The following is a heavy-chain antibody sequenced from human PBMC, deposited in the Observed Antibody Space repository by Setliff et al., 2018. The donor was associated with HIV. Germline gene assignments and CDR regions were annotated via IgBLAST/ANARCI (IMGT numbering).Heavy chain of an antibody. CDR2: IKSDGSEK. Sequence: GGSLRLSCAASRFSFSTYWMNWVRQAPGKGLEWVANIKSDGSEKNYGDSVKGRFIISRDNAKNSLYLEMNSLRAEDTAVYYCARNLIRSSYFGVLSNWFDTWGQGTLVTVSS. CDR1: RFSFSTYW. D-gene: IGHD3-3*01. V-gene: IGHV3-7*03. CDR3: ARNLIRSSYFGVLSNWFDT. J-gene: IGHJ5*02.